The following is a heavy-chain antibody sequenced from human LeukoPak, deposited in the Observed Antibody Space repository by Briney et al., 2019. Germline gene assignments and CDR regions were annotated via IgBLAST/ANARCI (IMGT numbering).Heavy chain of an antibody. D-gene: IGHD5-24*01. V-gene: IGHV3-21*01. CDR3: ARSMVSGRWLQV. CDR2: ISSSSTYI. Sequence: GGSLRLSCAASGFTFSDYGMSWVRQAPGKGLEWVSSISSSSTYIYYADSVKGRLTISRDNARNSLYLQMNSLRAEDTAMYYCARSMVSGRWLQVWGQGTLVTVSS. CDR1: GFTFSDYG. J-gene: IGHJ4*02.